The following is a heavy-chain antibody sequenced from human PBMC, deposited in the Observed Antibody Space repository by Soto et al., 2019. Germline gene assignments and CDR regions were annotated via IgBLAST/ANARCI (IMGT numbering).Heavy chain of an antibody. CDR1: GFTFSSYG. J-gene: IGHJ4*02. CDR2: ISYDGSSK. D-gene: IGHD2-21*02. Sequence: QVQLVESGGGVVQPGRSLRLSCTASGFTFSSYGMHWVRQAPGTGLEWVAVISYDGSSKDYADSVKGRFTISGDNSKNTLYLELNSLRPEDPAGYHCATDLGGGWVTDDFDQWGQGTLVTVSS. CDR3: ATDLGGGWVTDDFDQ. V-gene: IGHV3-30*03.